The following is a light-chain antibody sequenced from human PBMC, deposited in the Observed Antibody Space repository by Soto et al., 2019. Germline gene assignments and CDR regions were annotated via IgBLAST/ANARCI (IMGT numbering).Light chain of an antibody. CDR3: QQYDDWPS. J-gene: IGKJ1*01. CDR2: GAS. CDR1: VNVAGY. V-gene: IGKV3-15*01. Sequence: EFVLTQPPATRSLSPCERATLSCRAGVNVAGYLSCYQQKPGQPPRLLIYGASTRASGIPGRFSGSGSGTEFTLTISSLQSEDFAVYYCQQYDDWPSFGQGTKVDI.